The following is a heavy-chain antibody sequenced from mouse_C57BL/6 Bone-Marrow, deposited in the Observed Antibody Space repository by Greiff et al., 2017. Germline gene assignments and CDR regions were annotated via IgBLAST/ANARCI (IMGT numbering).Heavy chain of an antibody. CDR3: TRRDSNYPYYAMDY. D-gene: IGHD2-5*01. J-gene: IGHJ4*01. CDR2: IYPGNSDT. CDR1: GYTFTSYW. Sequence: VQLQQSGTVLARPGASVKMSCKTSGYTFTSYWMHWVKQRPGQGLEWIGAIYPGNSDTSSNQKFKGKAKLTAVTSASTAYMELSSLTNEDSAVYYCTRRDSNYPYYAMDYWGQGTSVTVSS. V-gene: IGHV1-5*01.